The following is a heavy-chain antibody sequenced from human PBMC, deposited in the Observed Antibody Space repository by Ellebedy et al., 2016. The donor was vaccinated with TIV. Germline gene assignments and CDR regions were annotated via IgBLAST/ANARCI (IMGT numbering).Heavy chain of an antibody. CDR2: TYYRSKWYN. CDR3: ARVSRDRVHFDY. V-gene: IGHV6-1*01. CDR1: GDSVSSNSAA. D-gene: IGHD1-1*01. J-gene: IGHJ4*02. Sequence: SETLSLTXAISGDSVSSNSAAWNWIRQSPSRGLEWLGRTYYRSKWYNDYAVSVKSRITINPDTSKNQFSLQLNSVTPEDTAVYYCARVSRDRVHFDYWGQGTLVTVSS.